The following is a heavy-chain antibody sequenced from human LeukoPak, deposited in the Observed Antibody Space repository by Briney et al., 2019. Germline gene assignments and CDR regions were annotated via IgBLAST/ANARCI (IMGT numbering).Heavy chain of an antibody. CDR3: ARARTTRGFDY. Sequence: GGSLRLSCAASGFTFSSYWLSWVRQAPGKGLEWVANIKQDGSEKYYVDSVKGRFTISRDNSKNTLYLQMNSLRAEDTAVYYCARARTTRGFDYWGQGTLVTVSS. J-gene: IGHJ4*02. CDR2: IKQDGSEK. D-gene: IGHD4-17*01. CDR1: GFTFSSYW. V-gene: IGHV3-7*01.